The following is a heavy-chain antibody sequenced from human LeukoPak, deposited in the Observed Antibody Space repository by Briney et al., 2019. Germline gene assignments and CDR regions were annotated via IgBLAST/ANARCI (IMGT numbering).Heavy chain of an antibody. CDR1: GGTFNSYA. CDR2: IIPIFGTA. D-gene: IGHD3-22*01. V-gene: IGHV1-69*06. J-gene: IGHJ6*03. CDR3: AVRYDSSGYPVGLYYYYMDV. Sequence: SVKVSCKASGGTFNSYAISWVRQAPGLGLEWMGGIIPIFGTANYAQKFQGRVTITADKSTSTAYMELSSLRSEDTAVYYCAVRYDSSGYPVGLYYYYMDVWGKGTTVTVSS.